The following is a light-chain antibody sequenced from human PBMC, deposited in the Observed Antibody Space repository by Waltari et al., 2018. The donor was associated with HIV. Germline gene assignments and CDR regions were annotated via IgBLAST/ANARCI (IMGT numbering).Light chain of an antibody. Sequence: EIVMTQSPVTLSVSPGERATLSCRASQSVYSNLAWYQQKPGQAPRLVIYGSSTRATGIPARFSGSGSGTEFTLTISSLQSEDFALYCCQQYYDWPLTFGGGTKVEIK. J-gene: IGKJ4*01. CDR1: QSVYSN. V-gene: IGKV3-15*01. CDR3: QQYYDWPLT. CDR2: GSS.